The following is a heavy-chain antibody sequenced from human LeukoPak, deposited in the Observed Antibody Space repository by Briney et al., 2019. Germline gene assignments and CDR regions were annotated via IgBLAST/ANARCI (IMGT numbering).Heavy chain of an antibody. CDR1: GFTFNSYG. V-gene: IGHV3-33*01. CDR2: IWYDRSNK. CDR3: ARDRGSGTFQGGYFDY. D-gene: IGHD3-16*01. J-gene: IGHJ4*02. Sequence: GGSLRLPCAASGFTFNSYGMPWVRQAPGKGLEWVAVIWYDRSNKYYAASVKGRFSISRDNSKNTLYLQMNSLRAEDTAVYYCARDRGSGTFQGGYFDYWGQGTLVTVSS.